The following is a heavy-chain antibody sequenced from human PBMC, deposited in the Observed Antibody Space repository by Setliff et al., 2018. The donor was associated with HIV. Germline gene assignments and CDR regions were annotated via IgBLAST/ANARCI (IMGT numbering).Heavy chain of an antibody. Sequence: QPGGSLRLSCEASGFTVSSSYMAWVRQAPGKGLEWVSTIYSDGSTYHRDSVKGRFTISRDNSKNTLYLQMNSLRAEDTAVYYCARDVGRIQVWYSSSQRFDWWGQGTLVTVSS. CDR2: IYSDGST. CDR1: GFTVSSSY. V-gene: IGHV3-66*01. CDR3: ARDVGRIQVWYSSSQRFDW. J-gene: IGHJ5*01. D-gene: IGHD6-13*01.